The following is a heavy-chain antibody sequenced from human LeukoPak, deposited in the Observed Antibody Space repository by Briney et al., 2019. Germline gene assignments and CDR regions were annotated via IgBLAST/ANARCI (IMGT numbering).Heavy chain of an antibody. CDR1: GFCFSSYR. J-gene: IGHJ6*04. Sequence: GGSLRLSCAASGFCFSSYRMNWGRQAPGQGLEWVSSVSNSGDYIHYAESVKGRLTISRDNSKNSLYLQMNSLRAEDTAVYYCAELGITMIGGGWGKGTTVTISS. CDR2: VSNSGDYI. V-gene: IGHV3-21*06. D-gene: IGHD3-10*02. CDR3: AELGITMIGGG.